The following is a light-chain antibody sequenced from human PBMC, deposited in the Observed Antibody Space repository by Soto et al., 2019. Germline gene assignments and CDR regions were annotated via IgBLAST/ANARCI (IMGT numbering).Light chain of an antibody. CDR2: EVT. J-gene: IGLJ3*02. CDR1: SSDVGAYDR. V-gene: IGLV2-14*01. Sequence: QSALTQPASVSGSPGQSISISCTGTSSDVGAYDRVSWYQHHPGKAPKLLIYEVTNRPSGVSTRFFGSKSANTASLTISGLQPEDEASYYCASYTRVDSWVFGGGTQLTVL. CDR3: ASYTRVDSWV.